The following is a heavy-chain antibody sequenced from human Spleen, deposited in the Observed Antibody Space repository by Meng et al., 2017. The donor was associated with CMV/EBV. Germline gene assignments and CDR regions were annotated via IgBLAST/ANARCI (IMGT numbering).Heavy chain of an antibody. D-gene: IGHD4-17*01. CDR3: ARAGAAVTTNFDF. J-gene: IGHJ4*02. CDR1: GYNFAIYG. CDR2: VGAENGET. Sequence: CKASGYNFAIYGITWVRQAPGQGLEWVGWVGAENGETNYGQKFQGRVTVTSDTFTNTAYMEMRSLRSDDSAIYYCARAGAAVTTNFDFWGQGTLVTVSS. V-gene: IGHV1-18*01.